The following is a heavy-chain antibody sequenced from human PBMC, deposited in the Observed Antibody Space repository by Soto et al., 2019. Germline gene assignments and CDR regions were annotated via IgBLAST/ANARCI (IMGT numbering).Heavy chain of an antibody. CDR1: GFTFSSYA. CDR3: ARRGSGSYYDY. J-gene: IGHJ4*02. Sequence: EVQLLESGGGLAQPGGSLRLSCAASGFTFSSYAMRWVRQAPGKGLEWVSAISGSGGSTYYADSVKGRFTVSRDTSKNTLYLQMNSLRAEDTAVYYCARRGSGSYYDYWGQGTLVTVSS. V-gene: IGHV3-23*01. CDR2: ISGSGGST. D-gene: IGHD1-26*01.